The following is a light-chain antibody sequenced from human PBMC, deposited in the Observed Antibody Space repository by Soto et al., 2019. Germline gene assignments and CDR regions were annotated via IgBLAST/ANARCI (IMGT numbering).Light chain of an antibody. J-gene: IGKJ4*01. CDR1: QSLNSW. CDR3: LQYITYPLT. V-gene: IGKV1-5*03. CDR2: KAS. Sequence: DIQMTQSPSTLSASVGDRVIITCRASQSLNSWLAWYQQKPGKAPTVLIYKASTLGSGVPSRFSGSRSGTEFTLAVIILQPDVFATYSCLQYITYPLTFGGGTKVEIK.